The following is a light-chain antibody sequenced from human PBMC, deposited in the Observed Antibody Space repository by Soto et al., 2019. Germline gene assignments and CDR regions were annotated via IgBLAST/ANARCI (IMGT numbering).Light chain of an antibody. CDR3: QQYHSSPLT. J-gene: IGKJ4*01. CDR2: DVS. Sequence: DIQMTQSPSTLSASVGDRVTITCRASQSLNRWLAWYQQKPGKAPKLLIYDVSNLESGVPSRFSGSGSGTEFTVTISSLQPDDFATYYCQQYHSSPLTFGGGTKVEIK. V-gene: IGKV1-5*01. CDR1: QSLNRW.